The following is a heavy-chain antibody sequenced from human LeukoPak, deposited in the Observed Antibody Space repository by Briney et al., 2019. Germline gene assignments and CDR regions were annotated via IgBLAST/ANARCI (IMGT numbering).Heavy chain of an antibody. Sequence: PGGSLRLSCAASGVTLSPYGMNRVRQAPGNGRQWWTVISYEGGTQHSADSVKGRFLISRDNPTNTLYLQMNILRTEATAVYYCAKEGTPQVSTWYDLWGQGTQVIVSS. CDR1: GVTLSPYG. D-gene: IGHD3-10*01. J-gene: IGHJ5*02. CDR2: ISYEGGTQ. CDR3: AKEGTPQVSTWYDL. V-gene: IGHV3-30*18.